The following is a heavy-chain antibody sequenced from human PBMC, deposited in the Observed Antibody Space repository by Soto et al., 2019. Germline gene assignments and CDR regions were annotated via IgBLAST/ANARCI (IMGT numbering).Heavy chain of an antibody. CDR3: ARAHGPGIREQLVPLTYYYDSSGYYYFDY. V-gene: IGHV4-4*02. J-gene: IGHJ4*02. D-gene: IGHD3-22*01. CDR1: GDFMDNNRR. CDR2: VTRSGST. Sequence: SETLSLTCAVFGDFMDNNRRWSWVRHSPGKGLEWIGEVTRSGSTNYNPSLKSRVTISIDTSNKHLSLKLSSVTAADTAVYYCARAHGPGIREQLVPLTYYYDSSGYYYFDYWGQGTLVTVSS.